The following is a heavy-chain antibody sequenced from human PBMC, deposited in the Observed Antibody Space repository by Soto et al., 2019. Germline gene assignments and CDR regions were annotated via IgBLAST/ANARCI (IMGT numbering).Heavy chain of an antibody. CDR3: ARGGGIAHGMDV. Sequence: ASVKVSCKASGYSFTSYGISWVRQAPGQGLEWMGWISAYSGNTGYAQKFQGRVTMTRNTSISTAYMELSSLRSEDTAVYYCARGGGIAHGMDVRGQGTTVTVSS. CDR2: ISAYSGNT. CDR1: GYSFTSYG. J-gene: IGHJ6*02. V-gene: IGHV1-8*02. D-gene: IGHD1-20*01.